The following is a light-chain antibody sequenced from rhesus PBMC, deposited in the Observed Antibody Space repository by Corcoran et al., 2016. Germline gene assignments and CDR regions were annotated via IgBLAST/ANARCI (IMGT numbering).Light chain of an antibody. CDR3: QHYTIWPYT. V-gene: IGKV3-42*03. Sequence: EVVMTQSPATLSLSPGERATLSCRASQTVSSSLAWYQQKPGQPPRLLIYGASTWPTGIPDRFRGIGSGTDFTLTSRSLEPEDFAVYYFQHYTIWPYTFGQGTKVEI. CDR1: QTVSSS. J-gene: IGKJ2*01. CDR2: GAS.